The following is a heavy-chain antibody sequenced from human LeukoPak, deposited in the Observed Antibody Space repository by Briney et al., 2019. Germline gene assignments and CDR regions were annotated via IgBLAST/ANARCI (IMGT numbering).Heavy chain of an antibody. D-gene: IGHD3-16*01. CDR1: GYSFSNYW. J-gene: IGHJ3*02. V-gene: IGHV5-51*01. CDR3: ARQRVAESSFEPYDI. Sequence: GESLKISCQGSGYSFSNYWIAWVRQVPGRGLEWMGIIYPGDSDTRYRPSFEGQVTISADKSISTAYLQWSSLKASDTAMYYCARQRVAESSFEPYDIWGQGTAVTVSS. CDR2: IYPGDSDT.